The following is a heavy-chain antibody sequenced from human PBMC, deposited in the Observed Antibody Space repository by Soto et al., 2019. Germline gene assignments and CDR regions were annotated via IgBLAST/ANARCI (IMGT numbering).Heavy chain of an antibody. CDR3: AREEGGGYDHRWFDP. CDR2: IYYSGST. CDR1: GGSISSGGYY. V-gene: IGHV4-31*03. Sequence: QVQLQESGPGLVKPSQTLSLTCTVSGGSISSGGYYWSWIRQHPGQGLEWIGYIYYSGSTYYNPARKSRVTISVDTSKNQFSLKLSSVTAADTAVYYCAREEGGGYDHRWFDPWGQGTLVTVSS. D-gene: IGHD5-12*01. J-gene: IGHJ5*02.